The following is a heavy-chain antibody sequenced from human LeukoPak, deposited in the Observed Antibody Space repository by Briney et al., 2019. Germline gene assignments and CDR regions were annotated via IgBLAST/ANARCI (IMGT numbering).Heavy chain of an antibody. CDR1: GFTFDDFA. Sequence: QPGGSLRLSCAASGFTFDDFAMSWVRQAPGKGLEWVSGISWNSGSVGYADSVKGRFTISRDNAKNSLYLQMNSLRAEDTPLYYCAKSLGASSSWYAIDYWGQGTMV. V-gene: IGHV3-9*01. CDR2: ISWNSGSV. D-gene: IGHD6-13*01. J-gene: IGHJ4*02. CDR3: AKSLGASSSWYAIDY.